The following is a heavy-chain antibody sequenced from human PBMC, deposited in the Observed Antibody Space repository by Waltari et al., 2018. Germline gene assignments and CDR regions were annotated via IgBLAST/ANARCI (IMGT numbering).Heavy chain of an antibody. J-gene: IGHJ4*02. CDR2: IKQDGSDK. D-gene: IGHD3-10*01. CDR1: GFNFSVYW. V-gene: IGHV3-7*04. Sequence: EVQLVQSGGGLVQPGGSLRLSCEASGFNFSVYWLSWVRQAPGKRLEWVANIKQDGSDKYYVDAVRGRFIISRDNAKNSLHLQMNSLRVEDAAIYFCARVSRGLEDSWGQGTLVTVSS. CDR3: ARVSRGLEDS.